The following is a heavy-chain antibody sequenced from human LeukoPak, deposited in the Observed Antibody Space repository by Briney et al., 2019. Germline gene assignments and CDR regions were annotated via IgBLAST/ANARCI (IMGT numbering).Heavy chain of an antibody. V-gene: IGHV1-18*01. D-gene: IGHD7-27*01. Sequence: ASVKVSCKASGYTFTSYGISWGRQASGQGLEWMGWISAYNGNANYAQKLQVRVTMTTDTSTRTAYMELRSLRSDDTAVYSCARVIHWGYDYWGQGTLVTVSS. CDR1: GYTFTSYG. J-gene: IGHJ4*02. CDR3: ARVIHWGYDY. CDR2: ISAYNGNA.